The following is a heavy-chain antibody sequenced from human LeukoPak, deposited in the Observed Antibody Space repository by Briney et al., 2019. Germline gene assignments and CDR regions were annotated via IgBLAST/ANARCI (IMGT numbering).Heavy chain of an antibody. CDR1: GFTFSRYW. Sequence: GGSLRLSCAASGFTFSRYWMTWGRQAPGKGLEGVANIKQDGSERYYVDSVKGRFTISRDNAKNSLFLQMNSLRAEDTAVYYCARGIAAAGTRLAYYYYMDVWGKGTTVTISS. CDR3: ARGIAAAGTRLAYYYYMDV. J-gene: IGHJ6*03. D-gene: IGHD6-13*01. CDR2: IKQDGSER. V-gene: IGHV3-7*01.